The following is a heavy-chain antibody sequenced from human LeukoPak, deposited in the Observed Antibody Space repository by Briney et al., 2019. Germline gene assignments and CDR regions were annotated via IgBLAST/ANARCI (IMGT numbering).Heavy chain of an antibody. CDR1: GYSFTGYY. J-gene: IGHJ4*02. V-gene: IGHV1-2*02. CDR3: ARDYVWGSYRYFKDDY. D-gene: IGHD3-16*02. Sequence: ASVKVSRKASGYSFTGYYMHWVRQAPGQGLEWMGWINPDSGATNYAQKFQGRVTMTRDTSISTAYTELSRLRSDDTAVYYCARDYVWGSYRYFKDDYWGQGTLVTVSS. CDR2: INPDSGAT.